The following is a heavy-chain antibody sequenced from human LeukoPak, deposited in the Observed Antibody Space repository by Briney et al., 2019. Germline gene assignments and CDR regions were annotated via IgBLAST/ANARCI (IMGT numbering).Heavy chain of an antibody. V-gene: IGHV5-51*01. Sequence: GESQKISCKASGYTFSNYWIGWVRQTPGKGLEWMGIMYPRDSDTRYNPSLQGQVTISADKSIGTAFLRWNSLKASDTAMYYCVRDGAYSAYDFPYWGQGTLVTVSS. CDR1: GYTFSNYW. CDR3: VRDGAYSAYDFPY. J-gene: IGHJ4*02. D-gene: IGHD5-12*01. CDR2: MYPRDSDT.